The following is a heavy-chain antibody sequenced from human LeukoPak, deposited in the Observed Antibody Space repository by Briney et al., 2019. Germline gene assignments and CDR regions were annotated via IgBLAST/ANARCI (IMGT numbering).Heavy chain of an antibody. CDR1: GYTLTELS. D-gene: IGHD2-2*01. Sequence: GASVKVSCKVSGYTLTELSMHWVRQAPGKGLEWMGRIIPILGIANYAQKFQGRVTITADKSTSTAYMEPSSLRSEDTAVYYCARDCSSTSCYPGFDPWGQGTLVTVSS. V-gene: IGHV1-69*04. CDR2: IIPILGIA. CDR3: ARDCSSTSCYPGFDP. J-gene: IGHJ5*02.